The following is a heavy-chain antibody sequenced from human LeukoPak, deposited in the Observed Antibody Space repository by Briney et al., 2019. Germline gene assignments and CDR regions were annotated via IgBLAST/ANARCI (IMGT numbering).Heavy chain of an antibody. V-gene: IGHV3-74*01. J-gene: IGHJ3*02. Sequence: GGSLRLSCAASGFTFSSYWMHWVRQAPGKGLVWVSRINSDGSSTSYADSVKGRFTISRDNSKNTLYLQMNSLRAEDTAVYYCARDFLYHDAFDIWGQGTMVTVSS. CDR2: INSDGSST. CDR3: ARDFLYHDAFDI. CDR1: GFTFSSYW. D-gene: IGHD2-2*02.